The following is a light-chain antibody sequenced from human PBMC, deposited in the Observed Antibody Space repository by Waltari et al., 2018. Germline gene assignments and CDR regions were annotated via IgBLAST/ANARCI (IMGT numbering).Light chain of an antibody. Sequence: DIVMTQFPDSLAVSPGETATINCNSSQSILYGSNNKNYLAWYQQKAGQSPKLLIYWASTRESGVPDRFSASGAGTDFTLTITNLQAEDVAVYYCQQYYDVPLTFGGGTKVEI. J-gene: IGKJ4*01. CDR1: QSILYGSNNKNY. CDR2: WAS. V-gene: IGKV4-1*01. CDR3: QQYYDVPLT.